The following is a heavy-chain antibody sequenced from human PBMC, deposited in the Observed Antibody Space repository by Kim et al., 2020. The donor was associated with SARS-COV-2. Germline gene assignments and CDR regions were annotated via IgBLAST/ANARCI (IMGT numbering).Heavy chain of an antibody. CDR1: GFTFSSYS. J-gene: IGHJ4*02. CDR3: ARLPGRYYDSSGYYYGY. D-gene: IGHD3-22*01. Sequence: GGSLRLSCAASGFTFSSYSMNWVRQAPGKGLEWVSSISSSSYIYYADSVKGRFTISRDNAKNSLYLQMNSLRAEDTAVYYCARLPGRYYDSSGYYYGYWGQGTLVTVSS. V-gene: IGHV3-21*01. CDR2: ISSSSYI.